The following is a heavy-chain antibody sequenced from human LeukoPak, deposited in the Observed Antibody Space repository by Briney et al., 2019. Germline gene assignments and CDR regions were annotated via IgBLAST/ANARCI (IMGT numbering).Heavy chain of an antibody. J-gene: IGHJ4*02. V-gene: IGHV3-15*01. D-gene: IGHD3-3*01. Sequence: GGSLRLSCAASGFTFSNAWMSWVRQAPGEGLEWVGRIKSKTDGGTTDYAAPVKGRFTISRDDSKNTLYLQMNSLKTEDTAVYYCTTLFTIYDAGYWGQGTLVTVSS. CDR3: TTLFTIYDAGY. CDR1: GFTFSNAW. CDR2: IKSKTDGGTT.